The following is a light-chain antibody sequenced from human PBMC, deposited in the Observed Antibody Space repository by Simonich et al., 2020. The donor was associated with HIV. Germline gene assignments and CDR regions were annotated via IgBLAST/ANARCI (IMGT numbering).Light chain of an antibody. J-gene: IGKJ4*01. V-gene: IGKV1-33*01. CDR3: QQNDNLPLT. CDR1: QDIRNN. Sequence: DIQMTQSPSSLSASVGDRVIITCQASQDIRNNLNWYQQKSGKAPKVLIYDASNLETGVPSRFSGSTSGTNFTFTISSLQAEDIATYYCQQNDNLPLTFGGGTKVEI. CDR2: DAS.